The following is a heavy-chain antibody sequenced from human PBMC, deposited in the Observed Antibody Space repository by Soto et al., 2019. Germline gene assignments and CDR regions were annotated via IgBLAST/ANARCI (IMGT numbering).Heavy chain of an antibody. V-gene: IGHV1-2*02. CDR3: ARDQVVVVPAAISYGMDV. CDR2: INPNSGDT. Sequence: ASVKVSCKASGYTFTGYYMHWVRQAPGQGLEWMGWINPNSGDTNYAQKFQGRVTMTRDTSISTAYMELSRLRSDDTAVYYCARDQVVVVPAAISYGMDVWGQGTTVTAP. J-gene: IGHJ6*02. CDR1: GYTFTGYY. D-gene: IGHD2-2*01.